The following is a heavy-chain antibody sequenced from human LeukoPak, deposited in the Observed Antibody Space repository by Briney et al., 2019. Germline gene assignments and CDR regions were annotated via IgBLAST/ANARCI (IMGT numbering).Heavy chain of an antibody. CDR3: RRHYGWSYYN. CDR2: IKQDGSEK. V-gene: IGHV3-7*01. Sequence: GGSLRLSCAASGFTFSADWMAWDRQAPGKGLEWVANIKQDGSEKYYVASVKGRFTISRDNPKNSLYLQMNSLRADDTAVYYCRRHYGWSYYNWGQGTLVTVSS. J-gene: IGHJ4*02. CDR1: GFTFSADW. D-gene: IGHD6-19*01.